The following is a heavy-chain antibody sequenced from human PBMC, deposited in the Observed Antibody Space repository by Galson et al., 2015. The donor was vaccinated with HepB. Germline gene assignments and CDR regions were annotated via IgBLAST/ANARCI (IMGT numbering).Heavy chain of an antibody. V-gene: IGHV3-33*01. Sequence: SLKLSCAASGFTFNKYGMHWVRQAPGQGLEWLAGIWYDGSRKYHADSVEGRFTISRDKSKNTLDLQMDNLRVEDTALYYCATDTSERLDVWGQGTLVSVSS. D-gene: IGHD1-1*01. CDR3: ATDTSERLDV. J-gene: IGHJ5*02. CDR1: GFTFNKYG. CDR2: IWYDGSRK.